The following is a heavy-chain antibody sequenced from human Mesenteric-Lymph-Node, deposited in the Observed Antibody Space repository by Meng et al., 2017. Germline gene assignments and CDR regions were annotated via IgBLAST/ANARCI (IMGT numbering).Heavy chain of an antibody. CDR2: VYHRGDT. V-gene: IGHV4-4*02. CDR1: GDSISSGIW. D-gene: IGHD1-7*01. J-gene: IGHJ4*02. CDR3: GRDQGRELINH. Sequence: QGPLEESGPGLGKPSGTLSLTCTVSGDSISSGIWLSWVRQPPGKGLEWIGEVYHRGDTNYNPSLKSRVDISVDKSKNQFYLSLFSVTAADTAVYYCGRDQGRELINHWGQGTLVTVSS.